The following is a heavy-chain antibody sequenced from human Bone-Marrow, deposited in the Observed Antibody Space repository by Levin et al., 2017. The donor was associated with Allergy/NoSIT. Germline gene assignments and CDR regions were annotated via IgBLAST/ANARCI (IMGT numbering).Heavy chain of an antibody. Sequence: SLKISCSASGFTFGDYAMHWVRQVPGKGLEWVSGISWNSGSLGYAESVKGRLTISRDKAKNSLYLQISSLSPEDTALYFCTKDSHYYYDSIDTWFDPWGQGTLVIVSS. CDR1: GFTFGDYA. V-gene: IGHV3-9*01. CDR2: ISWNSGSL. J-gene: IGHJ5*02. D-gene: IGHD3-22*01. CDR3: TKDSHYYYDSIDTWFDP.